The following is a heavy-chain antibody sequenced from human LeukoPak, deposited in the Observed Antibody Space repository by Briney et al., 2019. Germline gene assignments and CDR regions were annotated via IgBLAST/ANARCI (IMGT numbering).Heavy chain of an antibody. Sequence: GGSLRLSCAASGFTFSNAWMSWVRQAPGKGLEWVGRIKSKTDGGTTDYAAPVKGRFTISRDDSKNTLYLQMNSLKTEDTAVYYCTTEEKYDYVWGSYRTPAFDYWGQGTLVTVSS. CDR1: GFTFSNAW. V-gene: IGHV3-15*01. D-gene: IGHD3-16*02. CDR2: IKSKTDGGTT. CDR3: TTEEKYDYVWGSYRTPAFDY. J-gene: IGHJ4*02.